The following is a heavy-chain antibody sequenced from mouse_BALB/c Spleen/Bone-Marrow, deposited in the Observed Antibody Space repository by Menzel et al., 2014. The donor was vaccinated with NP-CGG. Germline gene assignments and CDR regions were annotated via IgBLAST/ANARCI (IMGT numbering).Heavy chain of an antibody. CDR3: TTGGNGWFAY. CDR1: GYTFTSYW. V-gene: IGHV1-7*01. CDR2: INPTSGYT. D-gene: IGHD2-1*01. Sequence: VQLQQSGPELAKPGASVKMSCRASGYTFTSYWMNWVKQRPVQGLEWIGYINPTSGYTEYNQKFKDKATLTTDKSSSTAYMQLSRLTSEDSAVYYCTTGGNGWFAYWGQGTLVTVSA. J-gene: IGHJ3*01.